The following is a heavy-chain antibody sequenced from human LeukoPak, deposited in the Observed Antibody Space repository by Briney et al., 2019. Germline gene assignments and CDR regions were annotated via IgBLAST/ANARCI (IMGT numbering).Heavy chain of an antibody. CDR3: AKDWGEATVTNWFDP. V-gene: IGHV3-30*18. Sequence: GGSLRLSRAASGFTFSSYGIHWVRQAPGKGLEWVAVISYDGSNKFYADSVKGRFTISRDNSKNTLFLQMNGLRPEDTAVYYCAKDWGEATVTNWFDPWGQGTLVTVSS. D-gene: IGHD4-11*01. J-gene: IGHJ5*02. CDR2: ISYDGSNK. CDR1: GFTFSSYG.